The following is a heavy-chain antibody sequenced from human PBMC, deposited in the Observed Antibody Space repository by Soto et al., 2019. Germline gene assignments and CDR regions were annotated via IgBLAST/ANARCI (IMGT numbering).Heavy chain of an antibody. CDR2: IWYDGSNR. V-gene: IGHV3-33*01. J-gene: IGHJ6*02. CDR3: AREPGWRSGTNGMDV. CDR1: GFTFSSYG. D-gene: IGHD1-7*01. Sequence: PGGSLRLSCAASGFTFSSYGMHWVRQAPGKGLEWVAVIWYDGSNRYYADSVKGRFTISRDNSKNTLYLQMNSLRAEDTAVYYCAREPGWRSGTNGMDVWGQGTTVTVSS.